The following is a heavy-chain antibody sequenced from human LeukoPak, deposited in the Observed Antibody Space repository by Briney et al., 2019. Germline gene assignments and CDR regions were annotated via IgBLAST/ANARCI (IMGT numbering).Heavy chain of an antibody. J-gene: IGHJ5*02. Sequence: PSETLSLTCTVSDDSINDYYWNWIRQPPGKGLEWIGYIFYSGSTNYNPSLKSRVTISIDTSKNEISLNLTSVTAADTAVYYCARSFAFGSLSDPWGQGALVTVSS. V-gene: IGHV4-59*08. CDR3: ARSFAFGSLSDP. CDR1: DDSINDYY. CDR2: IFYSGST. D-gene: IGHD3-16*01.